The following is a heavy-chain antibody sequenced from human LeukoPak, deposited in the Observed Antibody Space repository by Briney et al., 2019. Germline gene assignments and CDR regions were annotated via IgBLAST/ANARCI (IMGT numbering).Heavy chain of an antibody. V-gene: IGHV1-46*01. J-gene: IGHJ5*02. CDR3: ARGSGSGSYGRRWFDP. Sequence: ASVKVSCKASGGTFSSYAISWVRQAPGQGLEWMGIINPSGGSTNYAQNFQGRVTMTRDTSISTAYMELSRLRSDDTAVYYCARGSGSGSYGRRWFDPWGQGTLVTVSS. CDR1: GGTFSSYA. CDR2: INPSGGST. D-gene: IGHD3-10*01.